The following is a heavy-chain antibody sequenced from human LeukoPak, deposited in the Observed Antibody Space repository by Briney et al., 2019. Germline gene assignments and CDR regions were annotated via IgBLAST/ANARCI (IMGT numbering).Heavy chain of an antibody. D-gene: IGHD4-11*01. Sequence: GGSLRLSCAASGFTFSSYAMHWVRQAPGKGLEWVAVISYDGSNKYYADSVKGRFTISRDNSKNTLYLQMNSLRAEGTAVYYCAREPTTEFDYWGQGTLVTVSS. CDR2: ISYDGSNK. V-gene: IGHV3-30-3*01. CDR1: GFTFSSYA. J-gene: IGHJ4*02. CDR3: AREPTTEFDY.